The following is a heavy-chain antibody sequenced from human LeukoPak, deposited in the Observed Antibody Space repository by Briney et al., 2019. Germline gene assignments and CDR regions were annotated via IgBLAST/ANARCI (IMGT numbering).Heavy chain of an antibody. CDR3: ARGPTIYYYYGMDV. J-gene: IGHJ6*02. CDR1: GGSISSYY. D-gene: IGHD3-3*01. V-gene: IGHV4-59*12. Sequence: SETLSLTCTVSGGSISSYYWSWIRQPPGKGLEWIGYIYYSGSTNYNPSLKSRVTISVDTSKNQFSLKLSSVTAADTAVYYCARGPTIYYYYGMDVWGQGTTVTVSS. CDR2: IYYSGST.